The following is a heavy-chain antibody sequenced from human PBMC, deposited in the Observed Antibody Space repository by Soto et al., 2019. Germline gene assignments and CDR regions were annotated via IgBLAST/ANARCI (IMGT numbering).Heavy chain of an antibody. CDR3: ARPNCSGGSCYLYYFDY. D-gene: IGHD2-15*01. J-gene: IGHJ4*02. CDR2: ISYDGSNK. CDR1: GFTFSSYA. Sequence: GESLKISCAASGFTFSSYAMHWVRQAPGKGLEWVAVISYDGSNKYYADSVKGRFTISRDNSKNTLYLQMNSLRAEDTAVYYCARPNCSGGSCYLYYFDYWGQGTLVTVSS. V-gene: IGHV3-30-3*01.